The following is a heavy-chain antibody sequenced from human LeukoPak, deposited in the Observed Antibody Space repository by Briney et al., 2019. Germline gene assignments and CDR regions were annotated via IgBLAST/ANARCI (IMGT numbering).Heavy chain of an antibody. Sequence: KTGGSLRLSCAASGFTFSSYSMNWVRQAPGKGLEWVSSISSSSSYIYYADSVKGRFTTSRDNAKNSLYLQMNSLRAEDTAVYYCARGGGDGYNHGAYWGQGTLVTVSS. J-gene: IGHJ4*02. D-gene: IGHD5-24*01. CDR2: ISSSSSYI. CDR3: ARGGGDGYNHGAY. V-gene: IGHV3-21*01. CDR1: GFTFSSYS.